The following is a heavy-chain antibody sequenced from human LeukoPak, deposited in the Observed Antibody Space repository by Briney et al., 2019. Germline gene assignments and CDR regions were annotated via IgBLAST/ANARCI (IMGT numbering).Heavy chain of an antibody. V-gene: IGHV3-7*01. CDR2: IKKDGSEK. D-gene: IGHD1-26*01. CDR3: ARDKVVGATYFDY. J-gene: IGHJ4*02. CDR1: GFTFSSYW. Sequence: GGSLRLSCAASGFTFSSYWMFWVRQPPGKGLEWMATIKKDGSEKDYADSVKGRFTISRDNAKNSLYLQMNSLRAEDTAVYYCARDKVVGATYFDYWGQGTLVTVSS.